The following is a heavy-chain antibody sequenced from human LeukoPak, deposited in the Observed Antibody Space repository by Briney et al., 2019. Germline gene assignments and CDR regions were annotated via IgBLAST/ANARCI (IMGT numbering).Heavy chain of an antibody. J-gene: IGHJ6*02. V-gene: IGHV3-23*01. CDR3: AKDRGGYGPIYYYYGMDV. CDR2: ISGSGGST. Sequence: HPGGSLRLSCAASGFTFSSYAASWVRQAPGKGLEWVSAISGSGGSTYYADSVKGRFTISRDNSKNTLYLQMNSLRAEDTAVYYCAKDRGGYGPIYYYYGMDVWGQGTTVTVSS. CDR1: GFTFSSYA. D-gene: IGHD5-12*01.